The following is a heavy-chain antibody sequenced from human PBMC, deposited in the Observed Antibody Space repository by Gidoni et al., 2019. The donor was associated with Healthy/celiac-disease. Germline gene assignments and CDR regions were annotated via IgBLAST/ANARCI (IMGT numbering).Heavy chain of an antibody. J-gene: IGHJ6*02. V-gene: IGHV3-7*04. CDR2: IKQDGSEK. D-gene: IGHD6-13*01. CDR3: ARVSAGIAEDV. CDR1: GFTFSSYW. Sequence: EVQLVESGGGLVQPGGSLRLSCAASGFTFSSYWMSWVRKAPGKGLVWVANIKQDGSEKYYVDSVKGRFTISRDNAKNSLYLQMNSLRAEDTAVYYCARVSAGIAEDVWGQGTTVTVSS.